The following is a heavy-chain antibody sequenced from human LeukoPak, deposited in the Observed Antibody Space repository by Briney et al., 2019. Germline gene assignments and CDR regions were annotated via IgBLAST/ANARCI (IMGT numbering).Heavy chain of an antibody. V-gene: IGHV1-58*02. CDR2: IVVGSGNT. CDR1: GFTFTSPA. CDR3: AAKKISYDSSGYYD. J-gene: IGHJ4*02. Sequence: SVKVSCKASGFTFTSPAMQWVRQARGQRLEWIGWIVVGSGNTNYAQKFQERVTITRDMSTSTAYMELSSLGSEDTAVYFCAAKKISYDSSGYYDWGQGTLVTVSS. D-gene: IGHD3-22*01.